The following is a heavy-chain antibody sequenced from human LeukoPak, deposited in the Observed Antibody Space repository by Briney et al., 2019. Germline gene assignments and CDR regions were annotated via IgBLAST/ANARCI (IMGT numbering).Heavy chain of an antibody. Sequence: SETLSLTCSVAGGSISGYYWSWIRQPAGKGLEWIGRIYSSGYTEYSPSLKSRVSTSVDTSKNQFSLKLTSVTAADTAVYYCARDDYFGDLDAFDIWGQGTRVSLSS. CDR2: IYSSGYT. CDR1: GGSISGYY. D-gene: IGHD3-10*01. J-gene: IGHJ3*02. CDR3: ARDDYFGDLDAFDI. V-gene: IGHV4-4*07.